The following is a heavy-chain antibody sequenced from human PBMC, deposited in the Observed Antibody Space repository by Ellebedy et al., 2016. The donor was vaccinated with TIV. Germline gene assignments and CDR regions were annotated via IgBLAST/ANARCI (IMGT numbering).Heavy chain of an antibody. CDR3: ARRGSYGDYAVQINSWFDR. CDR1: GFSFRSYW. Sequence: PGGSLRLSCIASGFSFRSYWMSWVRQAPRKGLEWVANLRQDGDEKYYVDSVKGRFTISRDNANKSLFLQMNSLRGEDTAVYYCARRGSYGDYAVQINSWFDRWGRGTLVTVSS. D-gene: IGHD4-17*01. CDR2: LRQDGDEK. J-gene: IGHJ5*02. V-gene: IGHV3-7*01.